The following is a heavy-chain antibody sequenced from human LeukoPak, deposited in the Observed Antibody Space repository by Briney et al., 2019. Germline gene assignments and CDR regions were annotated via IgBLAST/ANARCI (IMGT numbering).Heavy chain of an antibody. V-gene: IGHV4-34*01. Sequence: SETLSLTCAVYGGSFSGYYWSWIRQPPGKGLEWIGEINHSGSTNYNPSLKSRVTISVDTSKNQFSLKLSSVTAADTAVYYCARVTVYYDILTGYYSAPSWFDPWGQGTLVTVSS. CDR2: INHSGST. CDR1: GGSFSGYY. CDR3: ARVTVYYDILTGYYSAPSWFDP. J-gene: IGHJ5*02. D-gene: IGHD3-9*01.